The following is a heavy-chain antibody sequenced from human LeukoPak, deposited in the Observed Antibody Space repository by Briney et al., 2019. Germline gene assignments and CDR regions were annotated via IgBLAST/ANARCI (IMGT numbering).Heavy chain of an antibody. CDR3: ARYRPIVTMVRGVIQDY. CDR1: GGTFSNYA. D-gene: IGHD3-10*01. CDR2: IIPMFGTA. V-gene: IGHV1-69*01. Sequence: SVKVSCKASGGTFSNYAISWVRQAPGQGLEWMGGIIPMFGTANYAQKFQGRLTIIADDSTSTAYMELRSLRSDDTAVYYCARYRPIVTMVRGVIQDYWGQGTLVTVSS. J-gene: IGHJ4*02.